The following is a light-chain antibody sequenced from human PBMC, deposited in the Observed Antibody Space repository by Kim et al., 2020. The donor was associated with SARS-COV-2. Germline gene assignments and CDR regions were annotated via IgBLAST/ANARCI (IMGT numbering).Light chain of an antibody. CDR2: QDS. V-gene: IGLV3-1*01. Sequence: SYELTQPPSVSVSPGQTASITCSGDKLGDKYACWHQQKPGQSPVLVIYQDSKRPSGIPERFSGSNSGNTATLTISGTQAMAEADYYCQAWDSSTYVFGTG. CDR3: QAWDSSTYV. CDR1: KLGDKY. J-gene: IGLJ1*01.